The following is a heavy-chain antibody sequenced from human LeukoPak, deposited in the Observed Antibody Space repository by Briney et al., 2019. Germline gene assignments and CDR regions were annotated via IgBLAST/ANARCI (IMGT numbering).Heavy chain of an antibody. Sequence: ASVKVSCKASGYSFTTFPIHWVRQAPGQAPEWVGWIHTGNGDTKYSQAFQDRVTTARDTPATTAFMELSSLRSEDTAVYYCASGPPNWGFDSWGQGTLVTVSS. CDR3: ASGPPNWGFDS. D-gene: IGHD7-27*01. CDR2: IHTGNGDT. CDR1: GYSFTTFP. V-gene: IGHV1-3*03. J-gene: IGHJ4*02.